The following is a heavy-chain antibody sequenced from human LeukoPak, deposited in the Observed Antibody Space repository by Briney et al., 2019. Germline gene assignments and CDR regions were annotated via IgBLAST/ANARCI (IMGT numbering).Heavy chain of an antibody. CDR2: ISSSGSTI. Sequence: GGSLRLSCAASGFTFSDYYMSWIRQAPGKGLEWVSYISSSGSTIYYADSVKGRFTISRDNAKNSLYLQMNSLRAEDTAVYYCARDAIMIATTFDYWAQGTLVTVSS. D-gene: IGHD3-16*01. J-gene: IGHJ4*02. V-gene: IGHV3-11*01. CDR3: ARDAIMIATTFDY. CDR1: GFTFSDYY.